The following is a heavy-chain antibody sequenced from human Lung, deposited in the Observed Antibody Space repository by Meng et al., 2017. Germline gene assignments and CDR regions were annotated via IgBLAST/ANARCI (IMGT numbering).Heavy chain of an antibody. J-gene: IGHJ4*02. Sequence: VSLVGAGGYFVKPGGSLRLSCAASGFYFRNAWMSWVRQAPGKGLEWVGRIKSNTDGGTAEYAAPVTGRFTISRDDSKSALYLQLSGLTTDDTGVYYCSWDDRAVSDYWGQGTLVTVSS. CDR2: IKSNTDGGTA. D-gene: IGHD3-9*01. CDR1: GFYFRNAW. V-gene: IGHV3-15*01. CDR3: SWDDRAVSDY.